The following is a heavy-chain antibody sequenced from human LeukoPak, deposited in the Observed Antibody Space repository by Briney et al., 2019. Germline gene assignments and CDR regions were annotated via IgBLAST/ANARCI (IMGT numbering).Heavy chain of an antibody. CDR1: GFNFGDSW. V-gene: IGHV3-7*03. J-gene: IGHJ6*02. Sequence: GGSLRLSCAASGFNFGDSWMSWVRQAPGKGLEWVANIDPHGNQKHCVDSGRFIISRDNAKNSLHLQMNSLTAEDTAVYYCAKDMGRYSSGWPGGMDVWGQGTTVTVSS. CDR2: IDPHGNQK. D-gene: IGHD6-19*01. CDR3: AKDMGRYSSGWPGGMDV.